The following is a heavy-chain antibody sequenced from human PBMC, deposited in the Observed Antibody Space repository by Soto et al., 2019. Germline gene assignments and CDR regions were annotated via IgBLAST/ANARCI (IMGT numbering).Heavy chain of an antibody. V-gene: IGHV3-23*01. J-gene: IGHJ4*02. CDR3: AKTDY. CDR2: MRGSGDST. CDR1: GFTFSTYG. Sequence: EVQLLESGGALVQPGGSLILSCAASGFTFSTYGMGWVRQGPGKGLQWVSAMRGSGDSTYYADSVKGRFTISRDNSKNTLYLQMNSLRVEDTSVYYCAKTDYWGQGTLVTVSS.